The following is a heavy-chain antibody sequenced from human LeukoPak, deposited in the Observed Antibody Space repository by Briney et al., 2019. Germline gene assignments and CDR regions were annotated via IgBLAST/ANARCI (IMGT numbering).Heavy chain of an antibody. D-gene: IGHD5-18*01. CDR2: ISSSSSYI. J-gene: IGHJ4*02. V-gene: IGHV3-21*01. CDR3: ARDQYSYGYQFDY. Sequence: GGSLRLSCAASGFTFSSYSMNWVRQAPGKGLEWVSSISSSSSYIYYADSVKGRFTISRDNSKNTLYLQMNSLRAEDTAVYYCARDQYSYGYQFDYWGQGTLVTVSS. CDR1: GFTFSSYS.